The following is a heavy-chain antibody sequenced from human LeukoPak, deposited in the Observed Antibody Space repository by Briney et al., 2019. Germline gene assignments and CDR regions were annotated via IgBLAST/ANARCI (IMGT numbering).Heavy chain of an antibody. CDR1: GYTFTGYY. D-gene: IGHD5-24*01. J-gene: IGHJ4*02. CDR2: INPNSGGT. V-gene: IGHV1-2*02. CDR3: ARAADDYNADY. Sequence: ASVKVSCTAFGYTFTGYYMHWVRQAPGQGLEWMGWINPNSGGTNFAQNFQGRVTMTRDTSINTAYMELSRLRYDDTAVYYCARAADDYNADYWGQGTLITVSS.